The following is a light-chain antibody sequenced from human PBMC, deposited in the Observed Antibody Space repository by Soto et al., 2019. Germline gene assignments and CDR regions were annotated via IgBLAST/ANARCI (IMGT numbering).Light chain of an antibody. CDR3: ASWDDSLNGHV. Sequence: HSVLTQPPSASGTPGQRVTVSCSGSSSNIASNTVNWYQQLPGTAPKLLIYSNDQRPSGVPDRFSASKSGTSASLAISGLQSEDEADYYCASWDDSLNGHVFGTGTKAPS. V-gene: IGLV1-44*01. CDR1: SSNIASNT. J-gene: IGLJ1*01. CDR2: SND.